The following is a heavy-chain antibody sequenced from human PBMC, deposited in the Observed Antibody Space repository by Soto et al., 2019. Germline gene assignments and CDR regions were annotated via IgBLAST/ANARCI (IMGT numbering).Heavy chain of an antibody. J-gene: IGHJ6*02. Sequence: ESVKISFQGSRYSFASYWMGWVRQMPGKDRECPGIHYPGDSDTRYSPSFQGQVTISADKSLRTAYLQWTSLKASDTALYYCARTRSFTLGFYYDGMDVWGQGTTVTVSS. CDR3: ARTRSFTLGFYYDGMDV. CDR1: RYSFASYW. CDR2: HYPGDSDT. D-gene: IGHD6-6*01. V-gene: IGHV5-51*01.